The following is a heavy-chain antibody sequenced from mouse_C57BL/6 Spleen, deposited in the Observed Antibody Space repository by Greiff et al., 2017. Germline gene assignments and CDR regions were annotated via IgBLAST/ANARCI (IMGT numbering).Heavy chain of an antibody. D-gene: IGHD3-2*02. CDR1: GYTFTSYW. Sequence: QVQLQQPGAELVRPGSSVKLSCKASGYTFTSYWMHWVKQRPIQGLEWIGNIDPSDSETHYNQKFKDKATLTVDKSSSTAYMQLSSLTSEDSAVYYGARGRQLRLLGFDYWGQGTTLTVSS. CDR3: ARGRQLRLLGFDY. V-gene: IGHV1-52*01. CDR2: IDPSDSET. J-gene: IGHJ2*01.